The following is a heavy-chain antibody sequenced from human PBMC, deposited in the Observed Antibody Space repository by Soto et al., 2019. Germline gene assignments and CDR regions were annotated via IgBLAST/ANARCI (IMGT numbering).Heavy chain of an antibody. CDR3: AKGPTVFGAVISFDYYYGMYV. D-gene: IGHD3-3*01. CDR2: ISGSGAGT. CDR1: GFTFSTSA. V-gene: IGHV3-23*01. Sequence: GGSLRLSCTASGFTFSTSAMSWVRQAPGRGLEWVSGISGSGAGTYYADSVKGRFTISRDNSKNTLYLQMSGLRAEVAAVYYCAKGPTVFGAVISFDYYYGMYVWGQGTPVTVSS. J-gene: IGHJ6*02.